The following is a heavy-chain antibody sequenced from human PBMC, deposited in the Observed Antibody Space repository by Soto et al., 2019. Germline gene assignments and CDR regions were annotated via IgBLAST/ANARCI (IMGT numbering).Heavy chain of an antibody. J-gene: IGHJ4*02. CDR1: GGSCSGYY. CDR2: INHSGSN. D-gene: IGHD3-22*01. CDR3: ARGGDYYDSGGSFDY. V-gene: IGHV4-34*01. Sequence: RSDALSLTCAVHGGSCSGYYWSWIRQPPGKGLEWIGEINHSGSNNYNPSLKSRVTISVDTSKNQFSLKLSSVTAADTAVYYCARGGDYYDSGGSFDYWGQGTLVTVSS.